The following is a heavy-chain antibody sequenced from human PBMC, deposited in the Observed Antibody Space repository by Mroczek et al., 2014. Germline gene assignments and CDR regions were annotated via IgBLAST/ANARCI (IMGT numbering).Heavy chain of an antibody. CDR2: IYYSGST. V-gene: IGHV4-39*01. Sequence: QVQLQQWGPGLVKPSETLSLTCTVSGGSISSSSYYWGWIRQPPGKGLEWIGSIYYSGSTYYNPSLKSRVTISVDTSKNQFSLKLSSVTAADTAVYYCATLRGYSYGLSDYWGQGTLVTVSS. D-gene: IGHD5-18*01. CDR3: ATLRGYSYGLSDY. CDR1: GGSISSSSYY. J-gene: IGHJ4*02.